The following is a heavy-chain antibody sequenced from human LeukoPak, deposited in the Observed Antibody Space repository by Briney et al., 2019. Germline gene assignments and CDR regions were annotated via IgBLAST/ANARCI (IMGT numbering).Heavy chain of an antibody. D-gene: IGHD4-17*01. J-gene: IGHJ4*02. Sequence: GGSLRLSCAAPGFTFNSYAMSWVRQASGKGLEWVSTVTGSGSATYYADSVKGRFIISRDNSKNTLYLQMNSLRADDTALYYCAKAMSTVMGGTDYWGQGTLVTVSS. CDR3: AKAMSTVMGGTDY. CDR2: VTGSGSAT. CDR1: GFTFNSYA. V-gene: IGHV3-23*01.